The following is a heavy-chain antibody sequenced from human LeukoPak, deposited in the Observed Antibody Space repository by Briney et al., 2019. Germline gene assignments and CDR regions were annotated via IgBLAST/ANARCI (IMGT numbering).Heavy chain of an antibody. D-gene: IGHD6-13*01. Sequence: SQTLSLTCTVSGGSISSGDYYWSWIRQPPGKGLEWIGYIYSTGSTYHNPSLKSRVTISVDTSKNQFSLKLSSVTAADTAVYYCARLPLAAAGTGYFQHWGQGTLVTVSS. CDR2: IYSTGST. J-gene: IGHJ1*01. V-gene: IGHV4-30-4*01. CDR3: ARLPLAAAGTGYFQH. CDR1: GGSISSGDYY.